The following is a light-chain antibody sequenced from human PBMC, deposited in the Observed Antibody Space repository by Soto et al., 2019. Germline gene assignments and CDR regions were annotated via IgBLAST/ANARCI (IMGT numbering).Light chain of an antibody. CDR1: QSVSNNY. J-gene: IGKJ2*01. V-gene: IGKV3-20*01. CDR3: QQYGSSHPYT. CDR2: GSS. Sequence: EVVLTQSPGTLSLSPGERATLSCRASQSVSNNYFAWYQQKPGQAPRLLIFGSSDSATGIPDRFSGSGSGTDFTLTISRLEPEDFAVYYCQQYGSSHPYTFGQGTKLEIK.